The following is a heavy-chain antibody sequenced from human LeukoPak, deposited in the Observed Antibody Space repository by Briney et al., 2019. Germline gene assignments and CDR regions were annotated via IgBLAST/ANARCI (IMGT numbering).Heavy chain of an antibody. D-gene: IGHD3-16*01. CDR1: GFPISSGFS. Sequence: SETLSPTCAVFGFPISSGFSWAWIRQSPGKGLEWIASISYSATTYYKPSLESRLFISADTSNNQFSVRLTSVTAADTAVYYCARVGAVPGIDPWGQGILVTVSS. V-gene: IGHV4-38-2*01. J-gene: IGHJ5*02. CDR2: ISYSATT. CDR3: ARVGAVPGIDP.